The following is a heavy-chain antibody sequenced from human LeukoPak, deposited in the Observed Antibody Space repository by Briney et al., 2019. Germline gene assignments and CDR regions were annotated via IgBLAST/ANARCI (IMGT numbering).Heavy chain of an antibody. J-gene: IGHJ5*02. Sequence: ASVKVSCKASGYTFTSYYMHWVRQAPGQGLEWMGIINPSGGSTSYAQKFQGRVTMTRDMSTSTVYMELSSLRSEDTAVYYCARGYFPYYDFWSGYSSWFDPWGQGTLVTVSS. CDR2: INPSGGST. V-gene: IGHV1-46*01. D-gene: IGHD3-3*01. CDR3: ARGYFPYYDFWSGYSSWFDP. CDR1: GYTFTSYY.